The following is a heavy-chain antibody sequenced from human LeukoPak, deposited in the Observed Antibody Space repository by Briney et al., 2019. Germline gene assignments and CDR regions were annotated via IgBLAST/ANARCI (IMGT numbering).Heavy chain of an antibody. J-gene: IGHJ4*02. CDR1: GYSISSGYY. Sequence: SETLSLTCAVSGYSISSGYYWAWIRQPPRKGLEWIGGIYYSGSTYYNPSLKSRVTISVGTSKNQFSLKLSSVTAADTAVYYCARGDYYDSSGYQSPSFDYWGQGTLVTVSS. V-gene: IGHV4-38-2*01. CDR2: IYYSGST. D-gene: IGHD3-22*01. CDR3: ARGDYYDSSGYQSPSFDY.